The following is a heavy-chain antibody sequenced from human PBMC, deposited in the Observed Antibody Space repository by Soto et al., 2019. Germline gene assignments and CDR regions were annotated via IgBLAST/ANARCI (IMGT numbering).Heavy chain of an antibody. J-gene: IGHJ5*02. CDR1: GFSISSGYF. V-gene: IGHV4-38-2*02. D-gene: IGHD3-22*01. CDR3: ARDSSGYYWFDP. CDR2: IYDSGTT. Sequence: KPSETLSLTCAVSGFSISSGYFWGWIRQPPGKGREWLGSIYDSGTTYYNPSVKGRVTISVDTSKNQFSLKMSSVTAADTAVYYCARDSSGYYWFDPWGQGTLVTVSS.